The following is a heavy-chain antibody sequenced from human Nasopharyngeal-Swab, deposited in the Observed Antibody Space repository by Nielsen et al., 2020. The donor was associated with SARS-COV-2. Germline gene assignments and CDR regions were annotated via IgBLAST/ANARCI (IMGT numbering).Heavy chain of an antibody. D-gene: IGHD3-10*01. Sequence: WVRQAPGQGLEWMGWISAYNGNTNYAQKLQGRVTMTTGTSTSTAYMELRSLRSDDTAVYYCARDTAAYYYGSGSYYIPPNYWGQGTLVTVSS. CDR3: ARDTAAYYYGSGSYYIPPNY. J-gene: IGHJ4*02. V-gene: IGHV1-18*01. CDR2: ISAYNGNT.